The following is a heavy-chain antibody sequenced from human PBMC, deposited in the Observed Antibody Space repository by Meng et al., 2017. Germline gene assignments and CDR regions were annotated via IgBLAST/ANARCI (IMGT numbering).Heavy chain of an antibody. J-gene: IGHJ3*02. CDR1: GYTFTGYY. Sequence: ASVKVSCKASGYTFTGYYMHWVRQAPGQGLEWMGWINPNSGGTNYAQKFQGRVTMTRDTSISTAYMELSRLRSDDTAVYYCARVVPEYCSGGSCFGWPLGAFDIWGQGTMVTVS. CDR3: ARVVPEYCSGGSCFGWPLGAFDI. D-gene: IGHD2-15*01. V-gene: IGHV1-2*02. CDR2: INPNSGGT.